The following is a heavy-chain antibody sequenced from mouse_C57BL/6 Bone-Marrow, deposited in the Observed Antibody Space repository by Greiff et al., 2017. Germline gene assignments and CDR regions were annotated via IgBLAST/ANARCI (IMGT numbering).Heavy chain of an antibody. CDR3: SRQGYDYLDY. D-gene: IGHD2-3*01. CDR2: ISSGGSYT. J-gene: IGHJ2*01. CDR1: GFTFSSYG. V-gene: IGHV5-6*01. Sequence: EVKLMESGGDLVKPGGSLKLSCAASGFTFSSYGMSWVRQTPDKRLEWVATISSGGSYTYYPDSVKGRFTISRDNAKNTLYLQMSSLESEDTAMYYCSRQGYDYLDYWGQGTTLTVSS.